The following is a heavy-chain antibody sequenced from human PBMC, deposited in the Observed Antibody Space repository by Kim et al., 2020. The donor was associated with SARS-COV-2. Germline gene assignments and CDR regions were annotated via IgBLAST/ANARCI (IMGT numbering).Heavy chain of an antibody. CDR1: GGSISSSSYY. V-gene: IGHV4-39*01. Sequence: SETLSLTCTVSGGSISSSSYYWGWIRQPPGKGLEWIGSIYYSGSTYYNPSLKSRVTISVDTSKNQFSLKLSSVTAADTAVYYCATDAVSSGWYGEDYWGQGTLVTVSS. CDR2: IYYSGST. J-gene: IGHJ4*02. D-gene: IGHD6-19*01. CDR3: ATDAVSSGWYGEDY.